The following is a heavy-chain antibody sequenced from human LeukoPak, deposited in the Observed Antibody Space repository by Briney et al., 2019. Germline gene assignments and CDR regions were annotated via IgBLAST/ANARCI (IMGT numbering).Heavy chain of an antibody. CDR2: IYYSGST. CDR1: GVSISSSSYY. CDR3: AKTWDYYGSGSYPYYYGMDV. V-gene: IGHV4-39*01. J-gene: IGHJ6*02. D-gene: IGHD3-10*01. Sequence: SETLSLTCTVSGVSISSSSYYWGWLRQPPGKGLGWIGSIYYSGSTYYNPSLKSRVTISVDTSKNQFSLKLSSVTAADTAVYYCAKTWDYYGSGSYPYYYGMDVWGQGTTVTVSS.